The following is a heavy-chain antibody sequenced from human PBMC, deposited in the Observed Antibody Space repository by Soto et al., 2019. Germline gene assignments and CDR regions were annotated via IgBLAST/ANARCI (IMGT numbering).Heavy chain of an antibody. CDR3: ARKAGIQLWLNHWSDP. CDR2: IIPIFGTA. V-gene: IGHV1-69*01. J-gene: IGHJ5*02. Sequence: QVQLVQSGAEVKKPGSSVKVSCKASGGTFSSYAISWVRQAPGQGLEWMGGIIPIFGTANYAQKFQGRVTITADESTSTAYRELSSLRSEDTAVYYCARKAGIQLWLNHWSDPWGQGTLVTVSS. D-gene: IGHD5-18*01. CDR1: GGTFSSYA.